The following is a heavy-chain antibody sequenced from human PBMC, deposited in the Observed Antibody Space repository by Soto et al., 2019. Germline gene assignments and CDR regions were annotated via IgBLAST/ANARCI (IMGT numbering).Heavy chain of an antibody. CDR2: IYSGGST. D-gene: IGHD6-6*01. CDR1: GFTVSSNY. Sequence: GGSLRLSCAASGFTVSSNYMSWVRQAPGKGLEWVSVIYSGGSTYYADSVKGRFTISRDNSKNTLYLQMNSLSAEDTAVYYCARYSLVRYFDYWGQGTLVTVSS. V-gene: IGHV3-53*01. J-gene: IGHJ4*02. CDR3: ARYSLVRYFDY.